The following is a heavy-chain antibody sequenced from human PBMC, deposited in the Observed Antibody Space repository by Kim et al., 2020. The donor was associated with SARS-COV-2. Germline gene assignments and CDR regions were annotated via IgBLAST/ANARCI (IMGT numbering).Heavy chain of an antibody. CDR3: ARISLAAAGQFDY. D-gene: IGHD6-13*01. CDR2: INPRGGFT. CDR1: GYTLTSHY. V-gene: IGHV1-46*01. J-gene: IGHJ4*02. Sequence: ASVKVSCKASGYTLTSHYMHWVRQAPGQGLEWMGIINPRGGFTSYAQRFQGRVTMTRDTSTSTVYMELSSLRSEDTAVYYCARISLAAAGQFDYWGQGTLVTVSS.